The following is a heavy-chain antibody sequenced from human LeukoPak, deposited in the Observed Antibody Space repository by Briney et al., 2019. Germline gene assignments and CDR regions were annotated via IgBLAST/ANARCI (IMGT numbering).Heavy chain of an antibody. CDR2: ISSSGSTI. CDR3: ARVADSSSLGYFDY. D-gene: IGHD6-13*01. CDR1: GFTFSDYY. J-gene: IGHJ4*02. Sequence: GGPLSLFCAASGFTFSDYYMRWIRQAPGKGLEWVSYISSSGSTIYDADSLKGRFTISRDNAKNSLYLQMNSLRAEDTAVYYCARVADSSSLGYFDYWGQGTLVTVSS. V-gene: IGHV3-11*01.